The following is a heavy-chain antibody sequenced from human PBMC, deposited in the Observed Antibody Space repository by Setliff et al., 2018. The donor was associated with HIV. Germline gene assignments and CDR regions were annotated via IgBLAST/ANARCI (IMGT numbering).Heavy chain of an antibody. CDR1: GFTFSSYA. Sequence: PGGSLRLSCAASGFTFSSYAMTWVRQAPGKGLEWVSVMSGSGGSTYSADSVKGRFTISRDNSKNTLYLQMNSLRAEDTAIYYCAKNWGSRGIWGEFDYWGQGTLVTVSS. CDR3: AKNWGSRGIWGEFDY. J-gene: IGHJ4*02. V-gene: IGHV3-23*01. CDR2: MSGSGGST. D-gene: IGHD7-27*01.